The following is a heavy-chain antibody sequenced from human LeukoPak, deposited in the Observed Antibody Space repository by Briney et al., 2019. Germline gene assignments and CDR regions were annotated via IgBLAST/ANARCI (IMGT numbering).Heavy chain of an antibody. V-gene: IGHV4-4*07. J-gene: IGHJ4*02. CDR3: ARGKYDTSGYYRQFEF. Sequence: SETLSLTCIVSGGSMRGYYWNWIRQPAGKGLEWIGHIYSSGSTNYNPSLESRVTMSVETSKNQLSLKLTSMTAADTAVYYCARGKYDTSGYYRQFEFWGQGTLVTVSS. CDR1: GGSMRGYY. CDR2: IYSSGST. D-gene: IGHD3-22*01.